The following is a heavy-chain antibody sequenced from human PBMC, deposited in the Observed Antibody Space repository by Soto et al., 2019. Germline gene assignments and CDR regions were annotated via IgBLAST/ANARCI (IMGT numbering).Heavy chain of an antibody. CDR3: ARVDPPAKS. CDR1: GYGFTNYW. Sequence: PGESLKISCKGSGYGFTNYWITWVRQMHGKGLEWMGRIDPSDSYTNYSPSFQGHVTISADKSISTAYLQWSSLKASDTAVYYCARVDPPAKSWGQGTLVTVSS. J-gene: IGHJ5*02. D-gene: IGHD5-12*01. V-gene: IGHV5-10-1*01. CDR2: IDPSDSYT.